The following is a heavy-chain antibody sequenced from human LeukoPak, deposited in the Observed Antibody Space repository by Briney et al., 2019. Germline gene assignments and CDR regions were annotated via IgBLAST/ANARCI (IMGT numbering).Heavy chain of an antibody. V-gene: IGHV3-30*02. CDR1: GFVFDSHD. CDR2: IRTGGYHT. D-gene: IGHD1-26*01. Sequence: GGSLRLSCGASGFVFDSHDMHWVRQAPGKGLQWVAYIRTGGYHTYYADSVKGRFTITRDNSKNTLYLQMNSLRLEDMGVYYCAKPSGSGVDYWGRGTRVTVSS. J-gene: IGHJ4*02. CDR3: AKPSGSGVDY.